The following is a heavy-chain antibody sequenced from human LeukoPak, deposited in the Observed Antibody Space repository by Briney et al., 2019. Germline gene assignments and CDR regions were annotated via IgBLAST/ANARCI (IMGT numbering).Heavy chain of an antibody. Sequence: SETLSLTCTVSGGSISSGDYYWSWIRQPPGKGLEWIGYIYYSGSTYYNPSLKSRVTISVDTSKNQFSLKLSSVTAADTAVYYCARDGAAYYYDSSGSHWGQGTLVTVSS. CDR3: ARDGAAYYYDSSGSH. J-gene: IGHJ4*02. D-gene: IGHD3-22*01. CDR1: GGSISSGDYY. CDR2: IYYSGST. V-gene: IGHV4-30-4*01.